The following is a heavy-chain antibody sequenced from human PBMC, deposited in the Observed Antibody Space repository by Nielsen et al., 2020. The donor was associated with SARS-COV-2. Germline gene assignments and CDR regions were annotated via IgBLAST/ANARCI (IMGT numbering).Heavy chain of an antibody. Sequence: GGSLRLSCTASGFTFGDYAMSWVRQAPGKGLAWVGFIRSKAYGGTTEYAASVKGRFTISRDDSKSIAYLQMNSLKTEDTAVYYCTRDDFWSGYWNYWGQGTLVTVSS. J-gene: IGHJ4*02. CDR2: IRSKAYGGTT. V-gene: IGHV3-49*04. CDR1: GFTFGDYA. CDR3: TRDDFWSGYWNY. D-gene: IGHD3-3*01.